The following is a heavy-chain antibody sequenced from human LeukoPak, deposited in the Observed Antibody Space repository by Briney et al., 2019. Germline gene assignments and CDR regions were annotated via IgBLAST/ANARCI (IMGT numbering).Heavy chain of an antibody. CDR3: AKDFGDFWSGYTNWFDP. J-gene: IGHJ5*02. Sequence: PGGYLRLSCAASGFTFSSYAMSWVRQAPGKGLEWVSAISSSGGSTYYADSVKGRFTISRDNTKSTLYLQMNSLRAEDTAVYYCAKDFGDFWSGYTNWFDPWGQGTLVTVSS. V-gene: IGHV3-23*01. CDR1: GFTFSSYA. D-gene: IGHD3-3*01. CDR2: ISSSGGST.